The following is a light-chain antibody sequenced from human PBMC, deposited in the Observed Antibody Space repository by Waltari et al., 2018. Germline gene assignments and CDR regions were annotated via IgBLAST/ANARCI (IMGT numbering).Light chain of an antibody. CDR1: SSDVGFYNY. CDR2: DVS. CDR3: NSYAGSSSWV. V-gene: IGLV2-14*01. J-gene: IGLJ3*02. Sequence: QSALTQPASVSGSPGQSITISCTGTSSDVGFYNYVSRYQQHPGKAPKLMIYDVSERPSGVSNRFSGSKSGNTASLTISGLQAEDEADYYCNSYAGSSSWVFGGGTKLTVL.